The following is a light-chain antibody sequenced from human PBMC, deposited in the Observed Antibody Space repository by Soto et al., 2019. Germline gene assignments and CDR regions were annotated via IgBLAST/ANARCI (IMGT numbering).Light chain of an antibody. Sequence: EIVLTQSPGTLSLSPGERATLSCRASQSVSSSYLAWYQQKPGQAPRLLIYGASSRATGSPDRFSGSGSGTDFTLTISRLEPEDCAVYYCQQYGSSPLFTFGPGTKVDIK. J-gene: IGKJ3*01. CDR3: QQYGSSPLFT. CDR2: GAS. CDR1: QSVSSSY. V-gene: IGKV3-20*01.